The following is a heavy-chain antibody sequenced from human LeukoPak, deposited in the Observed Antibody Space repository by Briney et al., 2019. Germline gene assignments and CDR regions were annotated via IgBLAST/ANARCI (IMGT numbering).Heavy chain of an antibody. CDR2: IYYSGST. D-gene: IGHD3-22*01. V-gene: IGHV4-39*06. CDR3: ARAINYYDSSGQLLRD. CDR1: GGSISSSSYY. Sequence: SETLSLTCTVSGGSISSSSYYWGWVRQPPGKGLEWIGSIYYSGSTYYNPSLKSRVTISVDTSKNQFTLKLSSVTAADTAVYYCARAINYYDSSGQLLRDWGQGTLVTVSS. J-gene: IGHJ4*02.